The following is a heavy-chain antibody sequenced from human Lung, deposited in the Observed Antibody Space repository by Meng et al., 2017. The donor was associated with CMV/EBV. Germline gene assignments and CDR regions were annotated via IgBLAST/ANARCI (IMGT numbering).Heavy chain of an antibody. CDR3: ARGYIVVVPAAMPRSGLYGMDV. D-gene: IGHD2-2*01. CDR1: GGSFSGYY. V-gene: IGHV4-34*01. J-gene: IGHJ6*02. Sequence: SETLSLTCAVYGGSFSGYYWSWIRRPPGKGLEWIGEINHSETTNYNPSLKSRVTISVDTSKNQFSLKLSAVTAADTAVYYCARGYIVVVPAAMPRSGLYGMDVWGQGTTVTVSS. CDR2: INHSETT.